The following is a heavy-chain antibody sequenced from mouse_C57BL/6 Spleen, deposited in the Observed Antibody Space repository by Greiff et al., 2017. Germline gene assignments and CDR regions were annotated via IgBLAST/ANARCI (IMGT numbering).Heavy chain of an antibody. CDR2: IYPGSGST. V-gene: IGHV1-55*01. J-gene: IGHJ2*01. D-gene: IGHD1-1*01. CDR1: GYTFTSYW. CDR3: ARDITTVVAGDY. Sequence: QVQLQQPGAELVKPGASVKMSCKASGYTFTSYWITWVKPRPGQGLEWIGDIYPGSGSTNYNEKFKSKATLTVDTSSSTAYMQLSSLTSEDSAVYYCARDITTVVAGDYWGQGTTLTVSS.